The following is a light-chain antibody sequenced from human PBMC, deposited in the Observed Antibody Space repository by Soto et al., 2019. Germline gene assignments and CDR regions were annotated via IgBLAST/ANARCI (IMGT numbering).Light chain of an antibody. V-gene: IGKV1-39*01. J-gene: IGKJ5*01. CDR2: GAS. CDR1: QRISTY. Sequence: DIQMTQSPSSLSASVGDRVTITCRASQRISTYLNWYQQKPGKAPKLLIYGASTLQGGVPSRFSGSGSGTDFTLTVSSLEPEDFALYYCQQRSNRITFGQGTRLEIK. CDR3: QQRSNRIT.